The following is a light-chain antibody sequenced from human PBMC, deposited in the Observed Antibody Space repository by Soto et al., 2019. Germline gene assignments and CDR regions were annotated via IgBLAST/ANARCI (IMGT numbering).Light chain of an antibody. CDR2: GAS. V-gene: IGKV3-15*01. CDR1: QSVSSN. CDR3: QKYNNWPRT. Sequence: EIVITHSPCTLSVSPVERATLSCMASQSVSSNLAWYQQKPGQAPRLLIYGASTRATGIPARFSGSGSGTEFTLTISSLQSEDFAVYYCQKYNNWPRTFGQGTKVDIK. J-gene: IGKJ1*01.